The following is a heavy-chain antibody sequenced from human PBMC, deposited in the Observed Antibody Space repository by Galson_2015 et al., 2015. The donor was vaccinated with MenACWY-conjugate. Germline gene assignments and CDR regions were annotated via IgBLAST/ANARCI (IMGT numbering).Heavy chain of an antibody. CDR3: ARGLSYYYEKSGHVDFDL. D-gene: IGHD3-22*01. V-gene: IGHV3-30*02. CDR1: GFTFSSHG. Sequence: SLRLSRAAAGFTFSSHGLHWVRPAPGKGLEWVAFIRHDGSNTYYGESVKGRFTISRDNPKNTLYLQMNSLRPEDTAVYHCARGLSYYYEKSGHVDFDLWGRGTLVAVSS. J-gene: IGHJ2*01. CDR2: IRHDGSNT.